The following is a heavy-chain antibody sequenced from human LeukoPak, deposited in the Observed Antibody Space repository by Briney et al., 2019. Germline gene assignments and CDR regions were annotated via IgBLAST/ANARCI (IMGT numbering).Heavy chain of an antibody. CDR1: GFTFHDYA. Sequence: AGGPLRLSCAASGFTFHDYAIHWVRQVPGKGLEWVSLISGDGGSTYYAGSVKDRFTISRDNSKNSLYLQMNSLRTEDTALYYCAKATTSAGWDWFDPWGQGTLVTVSS. CDR2: ISGDGGST. V-gene: IGHV3-43*02. J-gene: IGHJ5*02. CDR3: AKATTSAGWDWFDP. D-gene: IGHD1-1*01.